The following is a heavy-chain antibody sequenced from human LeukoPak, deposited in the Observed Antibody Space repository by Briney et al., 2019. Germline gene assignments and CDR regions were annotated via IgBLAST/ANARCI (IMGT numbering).Heavy chain of an antibody. CDR2: IFYSGST. CDR3: ARRYGDYGAY. V-gene: IGHV4-39*07. Sequence: SETLSLTCTVSGGSISTSNYYWGWIRQPPGKGLEWIGNIFYSGSTNYNPSLKSRVTISVDKSKNQFSLKLSSVTAADTAVYYCARRYGDYGAYWGQGTLVTVSS. CDR1: GGSISTSNYY. J-gene: IGHJ4*02. D-gene: IGHD4-17*01.